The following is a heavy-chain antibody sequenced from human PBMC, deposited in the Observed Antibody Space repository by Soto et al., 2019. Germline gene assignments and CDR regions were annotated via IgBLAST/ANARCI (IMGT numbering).Heavy chain of an antibody. CDR2: LYASETA. V-gene: IGHV4-31*03. CDR1: GGSVSSGSFY. CDR3: ARENFGVVIHNAFDL. D-gene: IGHD3-3*01. Sequence: QVQLQESGPGLVRPSQTLSLTCTVSGGSVSSGSFYWNWIRQRPGKGLEWLGYLYASETAYYNPSLESRLTISLDTSKNQFSLKGTSVTPEYTAVYYCARENFGVVIHNAFDLWGQGTMVTV. J-gene: IGHJ3*01.